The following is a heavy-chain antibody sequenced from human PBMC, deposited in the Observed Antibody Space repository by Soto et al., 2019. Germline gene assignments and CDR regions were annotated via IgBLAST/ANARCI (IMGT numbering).Heavy chain of an antibody. CDR1: GDSVSSNSAA. D-gene: IGHD6-13*01. CDR3: ARDLRGLAARGRYGMDV. V-gene: IGHV6-1*01. CDR2: TYYRSRWYN. Sequence: PSQTLSLTCAISGDSVSSNSAAWNWIRQSPSRGLEWLGRTYYRSRWYNDYAVSVRSRITINPDTSKNQFSLQLNSVTPEDTAVYYCARDLRGLAARGRYGMDVWGQGTTVTVSS. J-gene: IGHJ6*02.